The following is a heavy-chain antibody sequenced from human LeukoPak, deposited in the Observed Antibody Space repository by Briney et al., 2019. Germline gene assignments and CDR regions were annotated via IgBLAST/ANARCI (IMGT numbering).Heavy chain of an antibody. CDR2: ISSSSYT. Sequence: GESLRLSCAASGFIFRNAWMSWVRQAPGKGLEWVSSISSSSYTYYADSVKGRFSISRDNAKNSLFLQTNSLRAEDTAVYYCAREVYGGNSDAFDIWGQGTMVTVSS. V-gene: IGHV3-69-1*01. CDR1: GFIFRNAW. J-gene: IGHJ3*02. D-gene: IGHD4-23*01. CDR3: AREVYGGNSDAFDI.